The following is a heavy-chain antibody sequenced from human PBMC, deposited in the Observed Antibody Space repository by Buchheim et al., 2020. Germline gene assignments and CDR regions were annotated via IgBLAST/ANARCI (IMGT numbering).Heavy chain of an antibody. CDR1: GFAFSSYE. Sequence: EMQLVESGGGLVQSGGSLRLSCAASGFAFSSYEMNWVRQAPGEGLEWVSYIGSSGTTIHYADSVKGRFTIPRDNAKNSLYLQMNSLRDEDTAVYYCAREGPWEYYGLDVWGQGTT. CDR3: AREGPWEYYGLDV. J-gene: IGHJ6*02. V-gene: IGHV3-48*03. CDR2: IGSSGTTI. D-gene: IGHD1-26*01.